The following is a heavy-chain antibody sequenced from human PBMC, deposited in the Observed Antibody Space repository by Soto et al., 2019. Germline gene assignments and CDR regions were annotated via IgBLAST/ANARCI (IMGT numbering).Heavy chain of an antibody. J-gene: IGHJ4*02. V-gene: IGHV3-23*01. CDR1: GFTFSSYA. Sequence: EVQLLESGGGLVQPGGSLRLSCAASGFTFSSYAMSWVRQAPGKGLEWVSAISGSGGSTYYADSVKGRFTITRYNSKNTLYLQMTSLRAEDTAVYYCAKAPNQYSSGWYGIDYWGQGTLVTVSS. CDR3: AKAPNQYSSGWYGIDY. CDR2: ISGSGGST. D-gene: IGHD6-19*01.